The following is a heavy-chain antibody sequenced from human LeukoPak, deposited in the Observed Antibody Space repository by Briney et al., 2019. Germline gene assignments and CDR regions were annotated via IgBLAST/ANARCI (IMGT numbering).Heavy chain of an antibody. CDR1: GYTFTSYG. CDR3: AREMGYGSGSYYNKFDY. D-gene: IGHD3-10*01. Sequence: ASVKVSCKASGYTFTSYGISWVRQAPGQGLEWMGWISAYNGNTNYAQKLQGTVTMTTDTSTSTAYMELRSLRSDDTAVYYCAREMGYGSGSYYNKFDYWGQGTLVTVSS. CDR2: ISAYNGNT. J-gene: IGHJ4*02. V-gene: IGHV1-18*04.